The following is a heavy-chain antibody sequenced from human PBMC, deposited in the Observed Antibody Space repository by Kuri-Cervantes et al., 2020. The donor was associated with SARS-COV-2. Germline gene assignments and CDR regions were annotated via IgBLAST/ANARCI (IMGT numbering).Heavy chain of an antibody. D-gene: IGHD6-13*01. CDR1: GFTFSSYS. CDR2: ISSSSYI. CDR3: ARVEGAAAGTPSGNFDY. Sequence: ETLSLTCAASGFTFSSYSMNWVRQAPGKGLEWVSSISSSSYIYYADSVKGRFTISRDNAKNSLYLQMNSLRAEDTAVYYCARVEGAAAGTPSGNFDYWGQGTLVTVSS. V-gene: IGHV3-21*01. J-gene: IGHJ4*02.